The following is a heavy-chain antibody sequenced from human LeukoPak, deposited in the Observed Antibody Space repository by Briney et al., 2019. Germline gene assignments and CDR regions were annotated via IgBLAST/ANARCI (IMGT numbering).Heavy chain of an antibody. Sequence: PGGSLRLSCAASGFTFSDYYMSWIRQAPGKGLEWVSYISSSGSTIYYADSVKGRFTISRDNAKNSLYLQMNSLRAEDTAVYYCARDYDILTGYFYYFDYWGQGTLVTVSS. J-gene: IGHJ4*02. CDR3: ARDYDILTGYFYYFDY. CDR2: ISSSGSTI. CDR1: GFTFSDYY. D-gene: IGHD3-9*01. V-gene: IGHV3-11*01.